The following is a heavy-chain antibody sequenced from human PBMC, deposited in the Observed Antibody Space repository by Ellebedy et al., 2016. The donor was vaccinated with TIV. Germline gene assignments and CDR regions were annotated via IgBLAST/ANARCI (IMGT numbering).Heavy chain of an antibody. CDR1: GGTFSSYA. V-gene: IGHV1-69*04. Sequence: AASVKVSCKASGGTFSSYAISWVRQAPGQGLEWMGRIIPILGIADYAQKFQGRVTITADKSTNTAYMELSSLRSEDPAVYYCASRQGGSGSYYYYYYGMDVWGQGTTVTVSS. J-gene: IGHJ6*02. D-gene: IGHD3-10*01. CDR3: ASRQGGSGSYYYYYYGMDV. CDR2: IIPILGIA.